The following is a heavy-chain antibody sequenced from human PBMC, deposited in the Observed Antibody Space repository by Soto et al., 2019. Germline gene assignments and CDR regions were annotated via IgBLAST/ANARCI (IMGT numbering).Heavy chain of an antibody. CDR2: ISYDGTNK. D-gene: IGHD3-22*01. CDR1: GFTFSRYA. V-gene: IGHV3-30-3*01. Sequence: QVQLVESGGGVVQPGRSLRLSCAASGFTFSRYAMHWVRQAPGRGLEWVAVISYDGTNKYYADSVKGRFTISRDNSKNTLYLQMNSMRAEDTAVYYCARSFDSSGYYLLGQYYFDYWGQGTLVTVYS. CDR3: ARSFDSSGYYLLGQYYFDY. J-gene: IGHJ4*02.